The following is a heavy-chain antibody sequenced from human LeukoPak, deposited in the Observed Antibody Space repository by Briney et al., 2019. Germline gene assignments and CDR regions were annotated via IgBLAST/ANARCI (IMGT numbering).Heavy chain of an antibody. CDR1: GFTFSSYS. V-gene: IGHV3-48*04. CDR2: ISSSSSTI. Sequence: SGGSLRLSCAASGFTFSSYSMNWVRQAPGKGLEWVSYISSSSSTIYYADSVKGRFTISRDNAKNSLYLQMNSLRAEDTAVYHCARTPTAGNPWFDYWGQGTLVTVSS. CDR3: ARTPTAGNPWFDY. J-gene: IGHJ4*02.